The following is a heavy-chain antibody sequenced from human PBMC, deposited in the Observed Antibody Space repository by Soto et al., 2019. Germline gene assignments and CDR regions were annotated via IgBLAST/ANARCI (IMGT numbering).Heavy chain of an antibody. D-gene: IGHD2-2*01. CDR1: GFTFSNYG. CDR3: AKDGGPVYCNSPGCSAKHFDY. V-gene: IGHV3-30*18. Sequence: QVQLVESGGGVVQPGRSLRLSCAASGFTFSNYGMHWVRQAPGKGLEWVAIISYDGDNEYYADSVRGRFTISRDNSKNTLYQQTSSLRQEDTAVYYCAKDGGPVYCNSPGCSAKHFDYWGQGTLVTVSS. CDR2: ISYDGDNE. J-gene: IGHJ4*02.